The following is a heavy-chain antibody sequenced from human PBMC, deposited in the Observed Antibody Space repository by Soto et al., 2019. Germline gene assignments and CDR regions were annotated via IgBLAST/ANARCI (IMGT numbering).Heavy chain of an antibody. CDR1: CGSIISYY. J-gene: IGHJ4*02. CDR3: AREVSYGDYGY. V-gene: IGHV4-59*01. Sequence: SETLSLTCTVSCGSIISYYWSWIRQPPGKGLEWIGYIYYSGSTNYNPSLKSRVTISVDTSKNQFSLKLSSVTAADTAVYYCAREVSYGDYGYWGQGTLVTAPQ. D-gene: IGHD4-17*01. CDR2: IYYSGST.